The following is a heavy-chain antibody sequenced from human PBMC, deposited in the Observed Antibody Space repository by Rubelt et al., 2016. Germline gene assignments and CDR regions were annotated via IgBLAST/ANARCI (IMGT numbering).Heavy chain of an antibody. CDR1: GYTFTSYA. V-gene: IGHV7-4-1*02. D-gene: IGHD6-13*01. J-gene: IGHJ4*02. CDR2: INTNTGNP. Sequence: QVQLVQSGSELKKPGASVKVSCKASGYTFTSYAMNWVRQAPGQGLEWMGWINTNTGNPTYAQGFTVRCVFSLDTSVSTAYLQISSLKAEDTAVYYCARVIAAAGRDGNYFDYWGQGTLVTVSS. CDR3: ARVIAAAGRDGNYFDY.